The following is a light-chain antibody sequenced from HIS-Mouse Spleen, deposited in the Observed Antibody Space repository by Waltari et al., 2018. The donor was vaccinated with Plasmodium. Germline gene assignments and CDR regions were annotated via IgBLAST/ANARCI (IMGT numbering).Light chain of an antibody. CDR1: QSISNY. J-gene: IGKJ1*01. Sequence: DIQMTQSPSSLSASVGDRVTITCRASQSISNYLNWYQQEPGKAPKFLIYAASTLQSGVPSRCSGSGSGTDFTLTISSLQPEDFATYYCQQSYSTWTFGQGTKVEIK. CDR3: QQSYSTWT. CDR2: AAS. V-gene: IGKV1-39*01.